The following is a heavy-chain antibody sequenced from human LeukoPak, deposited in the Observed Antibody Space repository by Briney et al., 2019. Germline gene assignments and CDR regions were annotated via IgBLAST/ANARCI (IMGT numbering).Heavy chain of an antibody. Sequence: GRSLRLSCAASGFTFSNCGMYWVRQAPGKGLECVAVIWSDGSSKFYADSVKGRFTISRDNSKNTLYLQMNSLRAEDTAVYYCACGIPGYYYYMDVWGKGTTVTVSS. D-gene: IGHD6-13*01. CDR1: GFTFSNCG. V-gene: IGHV3-33*01. CDR2: IWSDGSSK. J-gene: IGHJ6*03. CDR3: ACGIPGYYYYMDV.